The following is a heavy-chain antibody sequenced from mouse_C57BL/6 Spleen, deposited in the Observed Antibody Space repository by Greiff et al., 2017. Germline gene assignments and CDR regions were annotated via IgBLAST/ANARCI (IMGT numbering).Heavy chain of an antibody. CDR3: ARGGYYGSSDSGYFDV. Sequence: QVQLQQSGAELVRPGASVKLSCKASGYTFTDYYINWVKQRPGQGLEWIARIYPGSGNTYYNEKFKGKATLTAEKSSSTAYMQLSSLTSEDSAVYFCARGGYYGSSDSGYFDVWGTGTTVTVSS. D-gene: IGHD1-1*01. CDR2: IYPGSGNT. J-gene: IGHJ1*03. V-gene: IGHV1-76*01. CDR1: GYTFTDYY.